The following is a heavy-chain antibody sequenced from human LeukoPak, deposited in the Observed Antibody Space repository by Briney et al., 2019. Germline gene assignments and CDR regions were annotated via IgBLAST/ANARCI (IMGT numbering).Heavy chain of an antibody. V-gene: IGHV5-51*01. CDR2: IYPGDSDT. CDR1: GYNFNNNW. Sequence: PGESLRISCQGSGYNFNNNWIGWVRQMPEKGLEWMGIIYPGDSDTRYNPSFQGQVTISADESINTAYLQWRSVKASDTAMYYCARSNEKVEPGIGRFDYWGQGTLVTVSS. D-gene: IGHD2-2*01. J-gene: IGHJ4*02. CDR3: ARSNEKVEPGIGRFDY.